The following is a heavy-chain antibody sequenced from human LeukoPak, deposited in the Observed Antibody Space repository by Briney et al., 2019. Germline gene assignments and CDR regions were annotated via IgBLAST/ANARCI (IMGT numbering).Heavy chain of an antibody. CDR1: GYSFSNYW. CDR3: ARRTDSGWKWFDP. V-gene: IGHV5-51*01. D-gene: IGHD6-25*01. CDR2: IHPGEYER. J-gene: IGHJ5*02. Sequence: GESLKISCQGSGYSFSNYWIGWVRQMPGKGLEWMGVIHPGEYERRYSPSFEGQVTISADKSISTAYMQWSSLKASDTAMYYCARRTDSGWKWFDPWGQGTLVTVSS.